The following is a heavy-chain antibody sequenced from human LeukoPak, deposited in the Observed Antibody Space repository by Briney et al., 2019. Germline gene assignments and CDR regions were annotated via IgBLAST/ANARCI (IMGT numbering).Heavy chain of an antibody. D-gene: IGHD3-22*01. Sequence: PGGSLRLSCAASGFTFSSYSMNWVRQAPGKGLEWVSSISSSSSYIYYADSVKGRFTISRDNAKNSLYLQMNSLRAEDTAVYYCARDPASTENYYDSSGYYRDYWGQGTLVIVSS. V-gene: IGHV3-21*01. CDR1: GFTFSSYS. J-gene: IGHJ4*02. CDR3: ARDPASTENYYDSSGYYRDY. CDR2: ISSSSSYI.